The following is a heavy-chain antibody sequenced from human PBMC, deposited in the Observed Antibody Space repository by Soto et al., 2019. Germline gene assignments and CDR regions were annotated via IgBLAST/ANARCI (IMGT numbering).Heavy chain of an antibody. V-gene: IGHV4-30-4*01. D-gene: IGHD3-9*01. J-gene: IGHJ4*02. CDR2: IYHSGNT. CDR3: ARVLGDDLLTGYSDVDTALGIFDF. Sequence: SETLSVTCTVSGGSINSGNYFWSWIRQPPEKGLEWIGYIYHSGNTYYNPSLKSRVTISVDTSKNQFSLKLNSVTAADTAVYYCARVLGDDLLTGYSDVDTALGIFDFWGRGTLVTVS. CDR1: GGSINSGNYF.